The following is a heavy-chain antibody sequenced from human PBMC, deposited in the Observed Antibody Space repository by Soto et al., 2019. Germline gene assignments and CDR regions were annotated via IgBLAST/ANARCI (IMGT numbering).Heavy chain of an antibody. CDR1: GGSISTGVYY. CDR2: TYYSGST. V-gene: IGHV4-31*11. D-gene: IGHD3-3*01. Sequence: QVQLQESGPGLVKPSQTLSLTCAVSGGSISTGVYYWTWIRQHPGKALEWIGDTYYSGSTYSSPSLKSRVTISVDTSKNQLSLELRSVTAADTAVYYCAREVQFFYFDYWGQGILVTVSS. CDR3: AREVQFFYFDY. J-gene: IGHJ4*02.